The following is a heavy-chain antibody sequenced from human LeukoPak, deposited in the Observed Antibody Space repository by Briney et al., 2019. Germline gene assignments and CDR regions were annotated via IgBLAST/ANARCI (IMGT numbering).Heavy chain of an antibody. CDR2: IRYDGSNK. Sequence: PGGSLRLSCAASGFTFSSYGMHWVRQAPGKGLEWVAFIRYDGSNKYYADSVKGRFTISRDNSKNTLYLQMNSLRAEDTAVYYCAEAKKARLRYFDWLLIDYWGQGTLVTVSS. CDR3: AEAKKARLRYFDWLLIDY. J-gene: IGHJ4*02. V-gene: IGHV3-30*02. CDR1: GFTFSSYG. D-gene: IGHD3-9*01.